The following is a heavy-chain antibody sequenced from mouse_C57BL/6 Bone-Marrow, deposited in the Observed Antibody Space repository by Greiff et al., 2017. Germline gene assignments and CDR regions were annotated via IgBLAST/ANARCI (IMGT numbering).Heavy chain of an antibody. Sequence: EVQLQQSGPELVKPGASVKISCKASGYTFTDYYMNWVKQSHGKSLEWIGDIIPNNGGTSYNQKFKGKATLTVDKSSSTSYMELRSLTSEDSAVYYCARTIDYDYDMDYWGQGTSGTVSS. CDR2: IIPNNGGT. D-gene: IGHD2-4*01. CDR3: ARTIDYDYDMDY. V-gene: IGHV1-26*01. CDR1: GYTFTDYY. J-gene: IGHJ4*01.